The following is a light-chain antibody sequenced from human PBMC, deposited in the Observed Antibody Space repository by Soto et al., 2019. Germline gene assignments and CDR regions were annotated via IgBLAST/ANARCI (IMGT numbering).Light chain of an antibody. V-gene: IGKV3-11*01. J-gene: IGKJ5*01. CDR1: QSVSSY. CDR2: DAS. Sequence: EIMFAQSAASRFLYQGERATLSCRASQSVSSYLAWYQQKPGQAPRLLIYDASNRATGIPARFSGGGSGTDFTLTISSLEPEDFAVYYCQQRSNWPTFGQGTRLEIK. CDR3: QQRSNWPT.